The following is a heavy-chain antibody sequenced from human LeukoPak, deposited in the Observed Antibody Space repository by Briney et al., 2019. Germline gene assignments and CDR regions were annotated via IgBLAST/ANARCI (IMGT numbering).Heavy chain of an antibody. D-gene: IGHD4-11*01. CDR3: AKGSSMTTAARLNY. V-gene: IGHV3-23*01. Sequence: GGSLRLSCAASGFTFSSYAMSWVRQAPGKGLEWVSAISESGVTTYYADSVKGRFAISRDNSKNTLYLQVNSLRAEDTAVYYCAKGSSMTTAARLNYWGQGTLVTLSS. J-gene: IGHJ4*02. CDR1: GFTFSSYA. CDR2: ISESGVTT.